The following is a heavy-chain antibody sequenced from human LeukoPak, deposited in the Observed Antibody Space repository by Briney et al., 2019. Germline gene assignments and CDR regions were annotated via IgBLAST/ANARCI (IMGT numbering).Heavy chain of an antibody. J-gene: IGHJ6*03. Sequence: ASVKVSCKASGYTFTGYYMHWVRQAPGQGLEWMGIINPSGGSTSYAQKFQGRVTMTRDTSTSTVYMELSSLRSEDTAVYYCARGRVEAYCGGDCYYYYMDVWGKGTTVTVSS. CDR1: GYTFTGYY. CDR3: ARGRVEAYCGGDCYYYYMDV. CDR2: INPSGGST. V-gene: IGHV1-46*01. D-gene: IGHD2-21*01.